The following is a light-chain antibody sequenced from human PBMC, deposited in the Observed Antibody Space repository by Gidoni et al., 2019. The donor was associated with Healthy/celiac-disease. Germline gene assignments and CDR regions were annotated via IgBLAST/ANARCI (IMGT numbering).Light chain of an antibody. CDR2: AAS. Sequence: DIQMTQSPSSLSASVGDRVTITCRASQSISSYLNWYQQKPGKAPKLLIYAASSLQRGVPSRFSGSGSGTDLTLTISSLQPEDFATYYCQQSYSTPAFDGGTKVEIK. V-gene: IGKV1-39*01. J-gene: IGKJ4*01. CDR3: QQSYSTPA. CDR1: QSISSY.